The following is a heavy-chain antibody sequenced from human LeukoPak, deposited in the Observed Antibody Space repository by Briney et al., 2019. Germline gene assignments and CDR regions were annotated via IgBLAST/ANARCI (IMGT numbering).Heavy chain of an antibody. CDR3: AKVVRYSSSWYY. CDR2: ISGSGGST. CDR1: GFTFSSYA. D-gene: IGHD6-13*01. V-gene: IGHV3-23*01. Sequence: PGGSLRLSCAASGFTFSSYAMSWVRQAPGKGLEWVSAISGSGGSTYYADSVKGRFTISRDNSKNTLYLQMNGLRAEDTAVYYCAKVVRYSSSWYYWGQGTLVTVSS. J-gene: IGHJ4*02.